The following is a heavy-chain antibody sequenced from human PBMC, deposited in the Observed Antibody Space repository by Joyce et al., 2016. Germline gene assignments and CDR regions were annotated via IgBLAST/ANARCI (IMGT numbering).Heavy chain of an antibody. CDR2: FDPEDGET. CDR3: SAGKYGDYLDY. Sequence: QVQLVQSWAEVKKPGASVKVSCKVSGYTLIELSMHWVRQAPGKGLEWMGSFDPEDGETSHAQKFRDRVTMTGDTSADTVYMEVSGLKSDDTAVYFCSAGKYGDYLDYWGQGTLVTVSS. CDR1: GYTLIELS. V-gene: IGHV1-24*01. D-gene: IGHD4-17*01. J-gene: IGHJ4*02.